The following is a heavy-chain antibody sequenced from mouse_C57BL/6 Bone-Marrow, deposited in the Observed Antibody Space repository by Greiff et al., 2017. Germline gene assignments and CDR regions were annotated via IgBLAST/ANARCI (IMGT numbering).Heavy chain of an antibody. CDR2: INSDGGST. V-gene: IGHV5-2*01. CDR1: EYEFPSHD. CDR3: ARRGGYYDYDWFAY. D-gene: IGHD2-4*01. J-gene: IGHJ3*01. Sequence: EVKVVESGGGLVQPGESLKLSCESNEYEFPSHDMSWVRKTPEKRLELVAAINSDGGSTYYPDTMERRFIISRDKTKKTLYLQMSSLRSEDTALYYCARRGGYYDYDWFAYWGQGTLVTVSA.